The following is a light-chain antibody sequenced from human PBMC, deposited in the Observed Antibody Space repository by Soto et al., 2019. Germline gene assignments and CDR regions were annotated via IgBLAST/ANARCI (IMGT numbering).Light chain of an antibody. CDR2: DAS. V-gene: IGKV3-11*01. CDR3: QQRSNWPCT. J-gene: IGKJ5*01. Sequence: EIVLTQSPATLSLSPGERATLSCRASQSVSSYLAWYQQKPGQAPRLLIYDASNRATGIPARFSGSGSGTDFTLTISSLEPEDVAVYFCQQRSNWPCTFGQGTGLGIK. CDR1: QSVSSY.